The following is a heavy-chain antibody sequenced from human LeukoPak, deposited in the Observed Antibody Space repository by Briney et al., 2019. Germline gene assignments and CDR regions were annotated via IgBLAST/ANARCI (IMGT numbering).Heavy chain of an antibody. CDR1: GYTFTSYY. J-gene: IGHJ5*02. CDR2: INPSGGST. V-gene: IGHV1-46*01. D-gene: IGHD1-26*01. Sequence: ASVKVSCKASGYTFTSYYMHWVRQAPGQGLEWMGIINPSGGSTSYAQKFQGRVTMTRDMSTSTVYMELSSLRSEGTAVYYCARDGSGSYYKSWFDPWGQGTLVTVSS. CDR3: ARDGSGSYYKSWFDP.